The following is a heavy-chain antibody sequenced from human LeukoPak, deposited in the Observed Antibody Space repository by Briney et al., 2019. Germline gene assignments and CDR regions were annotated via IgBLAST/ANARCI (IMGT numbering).Heavy chain of an antibody. CDR2: IVVGSGNT. Sequence: SVKVSCKDSGFTFTSAAVQWVRQARGQRLEWIGWIVVGSGNTNYAQKFQERVTITRDMSTSTAYMELSSLRSEDTAVYYCAADDHQWSGWYNYWGQGTLVTVSS. J-gene: IGHJ4*02. V-gene: IGHV1-58*01. CDR3: AADDHQWSGWYNY. D-gene: IGHD6-19*01. CDR1: GFTFTSAA.